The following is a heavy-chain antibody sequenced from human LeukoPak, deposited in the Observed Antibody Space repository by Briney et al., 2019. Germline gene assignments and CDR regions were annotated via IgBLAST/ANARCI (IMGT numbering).Heavy chain of an antibody. V-gene: IGHV1-69*13. CDR2: IIPIFVTT. CDR1: GSTFSSYA. CDR3: ARDLGRGDGYNKKYFQH. D-gene: IGHD5-24*01. Sequence: SVKVSCKASGSTFSSYAISWVRQAPGQGLEWMGGIIPIFVTTNYAQKFQGRVTITADESTSTAYLELSSLRSEDTAVYYCARDLGRGDGYNKKYFQHWGQGTLVTVSS. J-gene: IGHJ1*01.